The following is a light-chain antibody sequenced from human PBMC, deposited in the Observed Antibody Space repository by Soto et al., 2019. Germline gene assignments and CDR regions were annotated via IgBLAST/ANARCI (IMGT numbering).Light chain of an antibody. V-gene: IGKV1-27*01. Sequence: DIQMIQSPSSVSSSVGDIFAITCQASQDISNYLAWYQQKPGKVPKVLIYATSTLHSGVPPRFSGSGSGTDFTLTISSLQPEDVATYYCQKYNSAPRTFGQGTKVDIK. J-gene: IGKJ1*01. CDR1: QDISNY. CDR3: QKYNSAPRT. CDR2: ATS.